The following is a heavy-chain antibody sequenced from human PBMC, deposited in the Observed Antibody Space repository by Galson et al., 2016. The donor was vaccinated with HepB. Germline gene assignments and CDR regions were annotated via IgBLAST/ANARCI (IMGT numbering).Heavy chain of an antibody. J-gene: IGHJ4*02. CDR3: ARDQWGGVDY. V-gene: IGHV3-74*01. CDR1: GFIFNNYY. Sequence: SLRLSCAASGFIFNNYYMQWVRQAPGKGLAWVSRISSDGSIITYADSVKGRFTVSRDNAKDTLYLQMNSLRAEDTAVYYCARDQWGGVDYWGQGSLVTVSS. D-gene: IGHD3-16*01. CDR2: ISSDGSII.